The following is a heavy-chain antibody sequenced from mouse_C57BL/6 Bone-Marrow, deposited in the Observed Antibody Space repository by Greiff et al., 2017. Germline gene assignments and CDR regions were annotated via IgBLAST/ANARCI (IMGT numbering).Heavy chain of an antibody. D-gene: IGHD1-1*01. CDR2: IDPENGDT. Sequence: VQLKQSGAELVRPGASVKLSCTASGFNIKDDYMHWVKQRPEQGLEWIGWIDPENGDTEYASKFQGKATITADTSSNTAYLQLSSLTSEDTAVYYCTTIFITTVVRYFDVWGTGTTVTVSS. J-gene: IGHJ1*03. CDR3: TTIFITTVVRYFDV. CDR1: GFNIKDDY. V-gene: IGHV14-4*01.